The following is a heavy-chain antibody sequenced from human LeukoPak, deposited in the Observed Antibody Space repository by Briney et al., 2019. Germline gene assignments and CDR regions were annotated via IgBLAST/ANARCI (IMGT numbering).Heavy chain of an antibody. D-gene: IGHD6-13*01. V-gene: IGHV3-30*18. Sequence: GRSLRLSCAASGFTFSSYGMHWVRQAPGKGLEWVAVISYDGSNKYYADSVKGRFTISRDNSKNTLYLQMNSLRAEDTAVYYCAKIGGYSSSWYDSSHDYFDYWGQGTLVTVSS. J-gene: IGHJ4*02. CDR3: AKIGGYSSSWYDSSHDYFDY. CDR2: ISYDGSNK. CDR1: GFTFSSYG.